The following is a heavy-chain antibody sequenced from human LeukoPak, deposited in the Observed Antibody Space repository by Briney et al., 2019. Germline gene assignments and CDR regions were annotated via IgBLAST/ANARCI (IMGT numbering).Heavy chain of an antibody. J-gene: IGHJ4*02. CDR2: INPNSGGT. D-gene: IGHD5-12*01. V-gene: IGHV1-2*06. CDR3: ARAGLSLGYRTDY. CDR1: GYTFTGYY. Sequence: ASVKVSCKASGYTFTGYYMHWVRQAPGQGLEWMGRINPNSGGTNYAQKFQGGVTMTRDTSISTAYMELSRLKSDDTAVYYCARAGLSLGYRTDYWGQGTLVTVSS.